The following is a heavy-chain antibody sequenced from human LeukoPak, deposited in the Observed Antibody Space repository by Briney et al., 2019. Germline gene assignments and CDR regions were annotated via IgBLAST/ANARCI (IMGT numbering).Heavy chain of an antibody. Sequence: ASVKVSCKASGYTFTFTSYFMHWVRQAPGQGLEWMGIFNPSGGSTTYAQRFQDRVTMTSDTSTSTVYMELSSLRSEDTAVYYCVRGLIGSYYNFDYWGQGTLVTVSS. D-gene: IGHD1-26*01. CDR1: GYTFTFTSYF. V-gene: IGHV1-46*01. CDR2: FNPSGGST. J-gene: IGHJ4*02. CDR3: VRGLIGSYYNFDY.